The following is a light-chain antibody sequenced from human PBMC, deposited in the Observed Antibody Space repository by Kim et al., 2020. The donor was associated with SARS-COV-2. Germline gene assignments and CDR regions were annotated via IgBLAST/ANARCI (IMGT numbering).Light chain of an antibody. CDR2: AAS. V-gene: IGKV1-39*01. CDR3: QQSYTTPWLS. CDR1: QSIGTR. Sequence: SVGDRVTIAWRASQSIGTRLNWYQQRPGKAPKLLIYAASTLQSGVPSRFSGTGSGTDFALTISSLQPEDFATYYCQQSYTTPWLSFGGGTKVDIK. J-gene: IGKJ4*01.